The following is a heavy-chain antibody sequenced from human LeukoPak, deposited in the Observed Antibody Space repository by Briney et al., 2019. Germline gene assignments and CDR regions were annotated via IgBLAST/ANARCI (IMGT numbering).Heavy chain of an antibody. CDR1: GGSISTNNC. V-gene: IGHV4-4*02. Sequence: SGTLSLTCAVSGGSISTNNCWPWVRQPPGKGLEWIGEIHHSGSTDYNPSLKSRVTISPDKSKNQFSLTLTSVTAADTAVYYCARDRADYYDSSGSYAWFDPWGQGTLVTVSS. J-gene: IGHJ5*02. CDR3: ARDRADYYDSSGSYAWFDP. D-gene: IGHD3-22*01. CDR2: IHHSGST.